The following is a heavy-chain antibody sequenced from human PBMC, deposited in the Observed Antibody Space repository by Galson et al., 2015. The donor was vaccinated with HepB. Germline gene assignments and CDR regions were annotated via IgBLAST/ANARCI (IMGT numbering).Heavy chain of an antibody. D-gene: IGHD3-9*01. CDR3: VRGHDSFDL. Sequence: SLRLSCAASGFIFSGHYMDWARQAPGKGLEWVGRIRPKARSYTTEYAASVKGRFTISRDDSRNSLFLQMNSLINEDTAVYYCVRGHDSFDLWGQGIRVIVSS. V-gene: IGHV3-72*01. CDR1: GFIFSGHY. CDR2: IRPKARSYTT. J-gene: IGHJ4*01.